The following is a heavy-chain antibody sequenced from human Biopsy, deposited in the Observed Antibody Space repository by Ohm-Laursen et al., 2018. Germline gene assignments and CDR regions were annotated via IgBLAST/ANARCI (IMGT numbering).Heavy chain of an antibody. CDR3: ATDGAGSYNEN. Sequence: GSLRLSCTASGFTFGDYYMSWIRQAPRQGPEWLSYISGSGVTKMYADSVKGRFTVSRDNAKNSLYLEMNNLTVEDTAVYYCATDGAGSYNENWGQGTLVSVSS. J-gene: IGHJ4*02. V-gene: IGHV3-11*01. CDR2: ISGSGVTK. CDR1: GFTFGDYY. D-gene: IGHD3-10*01.